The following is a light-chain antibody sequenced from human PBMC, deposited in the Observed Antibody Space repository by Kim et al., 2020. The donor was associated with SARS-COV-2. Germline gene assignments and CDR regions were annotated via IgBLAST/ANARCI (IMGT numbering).Light chain of an antibody. CDR1: QNLGTN. CDR2: DAS. V-gene: IGKV3-15*01. J-gene: IGKJ4*01. Sequence: SPGERVSLSRMTSQNLGTNVAWYQQKPGQAPSLLIYDASNRATGVSARFSGSGYGTEFTLTISSLQSEDFAVYHCQQYINWFSLSFGGGTKVDIK. CDR3: QQYINWFSLS.